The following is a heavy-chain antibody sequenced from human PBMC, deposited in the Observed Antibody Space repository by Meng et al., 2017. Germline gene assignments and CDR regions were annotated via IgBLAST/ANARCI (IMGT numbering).Heavy chain of an antibody. CDR1: GGTFSSYA. D-gene: IGHD6-13*01. CDR2: INPESGDT. J-gene: IGHJ4*02. Sequence: ASVKVSCKASGGTFSSYAISWVRQAPGQGLEWMGRINPESGDTHYAQRFQGRVTMTGDTSISTAYMELSGLRSDDTAMYYCARDEDISAAGKLFGDYWGQGTLVTVSS. CDR3: ARDEDISAAGKLFGDY. V-gene: IGHV1-2*06.